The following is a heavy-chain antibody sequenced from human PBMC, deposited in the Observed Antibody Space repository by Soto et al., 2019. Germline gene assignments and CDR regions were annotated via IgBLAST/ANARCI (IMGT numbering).Heavy chain of an antibody. CDR2: IYYSGRT. CDR3: PRAGLAYSLTVCLNWFDA. D-gene: IGHD1-26*01. J-gene: IGHJ5*02. Sequence: SETLSLTCNVSGGSISSGGYYWSWILQRPGQGLEWIGYIYYSGRTYYNPSLKSRVTISVDTSKNQFSLRLSSVTAADTAVYYSPRAGLAYSLTVCLNWFDALGAGGVVIDSS. CDR1: GGSISSGGYY. V-gene: IGHV4-31*03.